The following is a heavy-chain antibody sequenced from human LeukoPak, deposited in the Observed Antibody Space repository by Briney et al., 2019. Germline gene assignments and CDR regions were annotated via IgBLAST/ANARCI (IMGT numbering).Heavy chain of an antibody. CDR1: GGTFSSYA. D-gene: IGHD3-22*01. CDR2: IIPILGIA. J-gene: IGHJ1*01. CDR3: ARANYYDSSGYLN. Sequence: SVKVSCKASGGTFSSYAISWVREAPGQGLEWMGRIIPILGIANYAQKFQGRVTITADKSTSTAYMELSSLRSEDTAVYYCARANYYDSSGYLNWGQGTLVTVSS. V-gene: IGHV1-69*04.